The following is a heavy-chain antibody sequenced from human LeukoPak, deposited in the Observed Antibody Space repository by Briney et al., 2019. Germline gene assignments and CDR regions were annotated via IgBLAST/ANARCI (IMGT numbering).Heavy chain of an antibody. Sequence: SEPLSLTCTVSGRSISSHLWSWIRQPPVKGLEWIANLYDNGNTDYSPSLQTRVTISTDTFETQFSLRLKSVTAADVAVYYCARLGSAATGAPPYYYYDVDVWGKGTTVTVSS. CDR2: LYDNGNT. J-gene: IGHJ6*03. CDR3: ARLGSAATGAPPYYYYDVDV. CDR1: GRSISSHL. V-gene: IGHV4-59*11. D-gene: IGHD1-26*01.